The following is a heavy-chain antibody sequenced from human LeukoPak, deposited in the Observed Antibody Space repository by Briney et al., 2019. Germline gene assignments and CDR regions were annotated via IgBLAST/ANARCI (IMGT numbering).Heavy chain of an antibody. J-gene: IGHJ3*02. CDR3: ARDDSPDTSDSFLDAYAI. CDR2: IRQDGNEK. CDR1: GFTFSGYW. Sequence: GGPLRLPCAASGFTFSGYWMPWVRQAPGKGLEWVGNIRQDGNEKNYVDSVKARFTISRDNAKNSLYLQMNSLRAEDTAVYYCARDDSPDTSDSFLDAYAIWGQGTLVTVSS. V-gene: IGHV3-7*03. D-gene: IGHD3-3*01.